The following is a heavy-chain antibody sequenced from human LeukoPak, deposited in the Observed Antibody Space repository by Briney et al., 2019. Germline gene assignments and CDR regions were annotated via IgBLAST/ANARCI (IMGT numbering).Heavy chain of an antibody. CDR1: GGSISNNISY. J-gene: IGHJ4*02. CDR2: LYYSGST. D-gene: IGHD3-10*01. CDR3: ARRREMVRGVTPLFGY. V-gene: IGHV4-39*07. Sequence: SETLSLTCTVSGGSISNNISYWGWIRQPPGKGLEWIGSLYYSGSTYYNPSLKSRVTISVDTSKNQFSLKLSSVTAADTAVYYCARRREMVRGVTPLFGYWGQGTLVTVSS.